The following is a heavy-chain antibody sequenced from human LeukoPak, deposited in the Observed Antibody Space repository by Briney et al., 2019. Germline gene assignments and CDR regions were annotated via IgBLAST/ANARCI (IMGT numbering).Heavy chain of an antibody. CDR3: ARDTNWFDP. D-gene: IGHD1-1*01. V-gene: IGHV4-59*01. J-gene: IGHJ5*02. CDR1: SGSINTYY. CDR2: SGNT. Sequence: PSETLSLTCTVSSGSINTYYWTWIRQPPGKGLEWIGYSGNTNYNPSLKGRVTISIDTSKNQFSLKLTSVTAADTAIYYCARDTNWFDPWGLGTLVTVSS.